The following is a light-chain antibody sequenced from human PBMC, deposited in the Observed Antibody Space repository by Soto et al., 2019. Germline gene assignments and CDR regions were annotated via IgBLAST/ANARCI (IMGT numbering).Light chain of an antibody. Sequence: DIQMTQSPSTLSASVGDRVTITCRASQSVGSWLAWYQQKPGKAPKLLIYKASRLESGVPSRFSGSESGTEFTLTISNLQPDDFATYYCQQDHKFWTVGQGTKVEIK. V-gene: IGKV1-5*03. CDR3: QQDHKFWT. CDR1: QSVGSW. CDR2: KAS. J-gene: IGKJ1*01.